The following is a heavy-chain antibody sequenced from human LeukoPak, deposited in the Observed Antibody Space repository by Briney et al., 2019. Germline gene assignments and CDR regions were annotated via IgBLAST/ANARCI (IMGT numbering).Heavy chain of an antibody. CDR1: GFTFSTYA. D-gene: IGHD2-21*01. CDR2: ISDSGSST. V-gene: IGHV3-23*01. Sequence: PGGSLRLSCAASGFTFSTYAMSWVRQAPGKGLQWVSSISDSGSSTYYADSVKGRFTISRDNSKNTLYLQMNSLRAEDTAVYYCAKDQAYCGGDCYPDAFDIWGQGTMVTVSS. J-gene: IGHJ3*02. CDR3: AKDQAYCGGDCYPDAFDI.